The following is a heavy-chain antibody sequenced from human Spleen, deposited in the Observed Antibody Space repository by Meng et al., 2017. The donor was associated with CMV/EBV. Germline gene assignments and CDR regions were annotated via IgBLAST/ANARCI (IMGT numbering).Heavy chain of an antibody. J-gene: IGHJ4*02. CDR2: IYSGGST. D-gene: IGHD2-15*01. CDR3: ASSRRYCSGGSCYDY. V-gene: IGHV3-66*01. CDR1: GFTVSSNY. Sequence: EVQLVESGGGLVQPGGSLRLSCAASGFTVSSNYMSWVRQAPGKGLEWVSVIYSGGSTYYADSVKGRFTISRDNSKNTLYLQMNSLRAEDTAVYYCASSRRYCSGGSCYDYWGQGTLVTVSS.